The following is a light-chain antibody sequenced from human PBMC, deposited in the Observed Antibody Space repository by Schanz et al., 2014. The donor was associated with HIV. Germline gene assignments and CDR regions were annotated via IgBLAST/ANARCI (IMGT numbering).Light chain of an antibody. Sequence: EIVMTQSPGTLSLSPGERATLSCRASQSVSSYLAWYQQKPGQAPRLLIYDGAHRAPGIPARFSGSGSGTDYTLTISGLEPEDFAVYYCQQYGNSPQTFGQGTKLEIK. CDR2: DGA. J-gene: IGKJ2*01. CDR3: QQYGNSPQT. V-gene: IGKV3-11*01. CDR1: QSVSSY.